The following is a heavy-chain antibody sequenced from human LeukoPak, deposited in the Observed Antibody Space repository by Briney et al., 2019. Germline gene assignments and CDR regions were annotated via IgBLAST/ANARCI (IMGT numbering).Heavy chain of an antibody. CDR2: IRSKAYGGTT. V-gene: IGHV3-49*03. D-gene: IGHD3-10*01. CDR3: TRFFVLPDNWFDP. Sequence: GGSLRLSCTASGFTFGDYAMSWFRQAPGKGLEWVGFIRSKAYGGTTEYAASVKGRFTISRDDSKSIAYLQMNSLKTEDTAVYYCTRFFVLPDNWFDPWGQGTLVTVSS. J-gene: IGHJ5*02. CDR1: GFTFGDYA.